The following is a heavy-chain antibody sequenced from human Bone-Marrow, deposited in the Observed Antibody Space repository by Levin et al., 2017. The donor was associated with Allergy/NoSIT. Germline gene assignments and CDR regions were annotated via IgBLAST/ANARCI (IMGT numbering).Heavy chain of an antibody. V-gene: IGHV4-4*07. CDR3: ARTKVATMDFYYYGMDV. J-gene: IGHJ6*02. CDR1: GGSISSSY. Sequence: SQTLSLTCPVSGGSISSSYFNWIRQPAGKGLEWIGRIYTSGTTSYNPSLKSRVTMSVDRSKNQVSLRLSSVTAADTAVYYCARTKVATMDFYYYGMDVWGQGTTVTVSS. D-gene: IGHD5-12*01. CDR2: IYTSGTT.